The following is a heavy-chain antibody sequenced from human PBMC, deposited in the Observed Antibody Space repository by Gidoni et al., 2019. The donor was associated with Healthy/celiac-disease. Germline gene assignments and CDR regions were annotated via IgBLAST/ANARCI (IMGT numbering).Heavy chain of an antibody. J-gene: IGHJ3*02. Sequence: QVQLVQSGAEVKKPGSSVKVSCKAAGGTFSSYAISWVRQAPGQGIEWMGGIIPIFGTANYAQKFPGRVTITADKSTSTAYMELSSLRSEDTAVYYCAREYGRYCSGGSCGDAFDIWGQGTMVTVSS. D-gene: IGHD2-15*01. CDR3: AREYGRYCSGGSCGDAFDI. CDR1: GGTFSSYA. CDR2: IIPIFGTA. V-gene: IGHV1-69*06.